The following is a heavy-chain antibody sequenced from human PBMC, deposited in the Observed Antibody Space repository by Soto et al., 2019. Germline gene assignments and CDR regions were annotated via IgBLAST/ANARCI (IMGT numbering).Heavy chain of an antibody. Sequence: EVHLVESGGGLVKPGGSLRLSCAVSGFTFSSCTMNWVRXXXXKGVEWVSSISPSTSHIYYADSVKGRFTISRDNAKXSXFLXXNSXRAXDTAVYYCSGCSGGACHQNYGMDVWGQGTTVTVSS. V-gene: IGHV3-21*01. CDR2: ISPSTSHI. J-gene: IGHJ6*02. D-gene: IGHD2-15*01. CDR3: SGCSGGACHQNYGMDV. CDR1: GFTFSSCT.